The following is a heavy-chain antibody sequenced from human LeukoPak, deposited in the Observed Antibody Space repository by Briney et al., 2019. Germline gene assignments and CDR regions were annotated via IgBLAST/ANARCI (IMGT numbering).Heavy chain of an antibody. J-gene: IGHJ4*02. V-gene: IGHV4-61*02. CDR2: IYTSGST. CDR3: ARGEAPLNY. CDR1: GGSISSGGYY. Sequence: KPSQTLSLTCTVSGGSISSGGYYWSWIRQPAGKGLEWIGRIYTSGSTNYNPSLKSRVTLSVDTSKNQFSLKLSSVTAADTAVYYCARGEAPLNYWGQGTLVTVSS.